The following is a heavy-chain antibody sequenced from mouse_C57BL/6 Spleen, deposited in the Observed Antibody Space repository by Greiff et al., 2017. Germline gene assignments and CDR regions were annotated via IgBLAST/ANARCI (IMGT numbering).Heavy chain of an antibody. CDR1: GYTFTDYY. V-gene: IGHV1-76*01. Sequence: QVQLQQSGAELVRPGASVKLSCKASGYTFTDYYINWVKQRPGQGLEWIARIYPGSGNTYYNEKFKGKATLTAEKSSSTAYMQLSSLTSEDSAVYFCEIYDGYYRYFDVWGTGTTVTVSS. J-gene: IGHJ1*03. CDR2: IYPGSGNT. CDR3: EIYDGYYRYFDV. D-gene: IGHD2-3*01.